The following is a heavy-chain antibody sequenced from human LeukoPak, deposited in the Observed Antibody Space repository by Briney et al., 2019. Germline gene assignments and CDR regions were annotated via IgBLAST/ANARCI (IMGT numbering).Heavy chain of an antibody. CDR1: GFTFSSYG. CDR2: IWYDGSNK. Sequence: GGSLRLSCAASGFTFSSYGMHWVRQAPGKGLEWVAVIWYDGSNKYYADSVKGRFTISRDNSKNTLYLQMNSLRAEDTAVYYCAKDSETYYYDSSGHRGGYYYYYGMDVWGQGTTVTVSS. D-gene: IGHD3-22*01. J-gene: IGHJ6*02. CDR3: AKDSETYYYDSSGHRGGYYYYYGMDV. V-gene: IGHV3-33*06.